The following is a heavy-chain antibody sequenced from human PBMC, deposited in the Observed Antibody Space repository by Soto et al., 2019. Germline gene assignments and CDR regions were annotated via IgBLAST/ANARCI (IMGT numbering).Heavy chain of an antibody. D-gene: IGHD3-3*02. CDR1: GGSISSYY. CDR3: RRQTVESSITSPHYYYYGMDV. CDR2: IYYSGST. Sequence: SETLSLTCTVSGGSISSYYWSWIRQPPGKGLEWIGYIYYSGSTNYNPSLKSRVTISVDTSKNQFSLKLSSVTAADTAVYYCRRQTVESSITSPHYYYYGMDVWGQGTTVTVSS. V-gene: IGHV4-59*01. J-gene: IGHJ6*02.